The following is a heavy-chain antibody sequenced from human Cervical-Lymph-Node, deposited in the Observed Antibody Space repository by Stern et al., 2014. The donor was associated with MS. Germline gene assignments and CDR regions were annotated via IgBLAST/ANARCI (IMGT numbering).Heavy chain of an antibody. D-gene: IGHD1-1*01. V-gene: IGHV3-11*01. CDR2: ITGSGSTI. CDR3: ARGRWINWNDVAAFDI. CDR1: GFTFGDYY. Sequence: VQLVESGGGLVTPGGSLRLSCAASGFTFGDYYMNWIRQAPGKGLPWVSYITGSGSTICYADSVKGRFTISRDNAKDSLYLQMSSLRVEDTATYYCARGRWINWNDVAAFDIWGQGAMVTVSS. J-gene: IGHJ3*02.